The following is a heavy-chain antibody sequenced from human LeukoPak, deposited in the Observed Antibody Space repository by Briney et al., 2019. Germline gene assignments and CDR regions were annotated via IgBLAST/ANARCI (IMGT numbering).Heavy chain of an antibody. Sequence: PSETLSLTCTVSAGSISSSSYYWGWIRQPPGKGLEMLGKNDDGGSASYNPALIRLVTISANTTNKKLSLNLSSVTAADTAVYFCARHAQATYYFDYWGQGTLVTVSS. CDR1: AGSISSSSYY. CDR2: NDDGGSA. J-gene: IGHJ4*02. CDR3: ARHAQATYYFDY. V-gene: IGHV4-39*01.